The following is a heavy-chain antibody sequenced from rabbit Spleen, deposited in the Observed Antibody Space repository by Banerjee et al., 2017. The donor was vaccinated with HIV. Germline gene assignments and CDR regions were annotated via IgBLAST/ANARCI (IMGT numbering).Heavy chain of an antibody. V-gene: IGHV1S45*01. D-gene: IGHD2-1*01. J-gene: IGHJ4*01. CDR2: IYAGSSGST. Sequence: EESGGDLVKPEGSLTLTCTASGFSFSSSYWICWVRQAPGKGLEWIACIYAGSSGSTYYATWAKGRFTISKTSSTTVTLQMTSLTAADTATYFCARGPSVGRVGNYVPYFNLWGQGTLVTVS. CDR3: ARGPSVGRVGNYVPYFNL. CDR1: GFSFSSSYW.